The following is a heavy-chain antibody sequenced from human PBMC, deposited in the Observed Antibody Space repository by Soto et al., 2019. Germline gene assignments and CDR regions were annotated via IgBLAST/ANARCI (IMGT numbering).Heavy chain of an antibody. CDR2: CDLEDGET. Sequence: ASMKVSCKVSGYPLLELSFQWVRQAPGKGLEWMGGCDLEDGETIYAQKFQGRVTMTEDTSTDTAYMVLSSLGSDDTAVYYCVTAIDWDNWGQGALVTVSS. J-gene: IGHJ4*02. CDR1: GYPLLELS. D-gene: IGHD1-26*01. CDR3: VTAIDWDN. V-gene: IGHV1-24*01.